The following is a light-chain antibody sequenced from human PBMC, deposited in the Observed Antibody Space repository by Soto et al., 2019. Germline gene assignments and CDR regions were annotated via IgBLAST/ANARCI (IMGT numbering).Light chain of an antibody. CDR3: QQYSQWPLT. Sequence: EIVMTQSPDTLSVSPGERATLSCRASEGVTNNLAWYQRKPGQAPRLFIYGASTRATDVPVRFSGRGSGTEFTLTISSPQPEDSAVDYCQQYSQWPLTVGGGTKVEIK. CDR1: EGVTNN. V-gene: IGKV3-15*01. J-gene: IGKJ4*01. CDR2: GAS.